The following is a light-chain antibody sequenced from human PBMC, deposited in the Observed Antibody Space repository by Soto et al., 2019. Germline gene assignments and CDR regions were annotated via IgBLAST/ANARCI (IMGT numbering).Light chain of an antibody. CDR1: ESVTNSY. CDR2: GAS. J-gene: IGKJ2*02. Sequence: EIVLTQSPGTLSLSPGEGATVSCRASESVTNSYLAWYQQKPGQAPRLLIYGASTRASGVPVRFSGSGSGTDFTLTISRLEPEDFAVYYCQQRGKWPSTFGPGTKVE. V-gene: IGKV3D-20*02. CDR3: QQRGKWPST.